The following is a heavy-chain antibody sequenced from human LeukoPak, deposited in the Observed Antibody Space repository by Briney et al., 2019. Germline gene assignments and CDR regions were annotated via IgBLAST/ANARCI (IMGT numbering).Heavy chain of an antibody. CDR2: IYYSGST. CDR1: GGSISSYH. V-gene: IGHV4-59*01. CDR3: ARDRGVDTLQPYYYYYMDV. J-gene: IGHJ6*03. D-gene: IGHD5-18*01. Sequence: PSETLSLTCTVSGGSISSYHWSWIRQPPGKGLEWIGYIYYSGSTNYNPSLKSRVTISVDTSKNQFSLKLSSVTAADTAVYYCARDRGVDTLQPYYYYYMDVWGKGTTVTVSS.